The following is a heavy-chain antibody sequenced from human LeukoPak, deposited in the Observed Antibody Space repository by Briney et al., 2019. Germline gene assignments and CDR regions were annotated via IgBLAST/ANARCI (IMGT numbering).Heavy chain of an antibody. CDR2: IWHDASNK. J-gene: IGHJ5*02. V-gene: IGHV3-33*01. Sequence: PGGSLRLSCAASGFTFSSFGMHWVRQAPGKGLGWVAVIWHDASNKYYVDSVKGRFTISRDNSKNTLYLQMNSLRDDDTAVYYCVRGVGVSRFNYLDPWGQGTLVIVSS. D-gene: IGHD1-7*01. CDR3: VRGVGVSRFNYLDP. CDR1: GFTFSSFG.